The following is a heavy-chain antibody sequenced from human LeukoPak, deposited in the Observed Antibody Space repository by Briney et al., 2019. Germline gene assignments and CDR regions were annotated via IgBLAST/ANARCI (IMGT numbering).Heavy chain of an antibody. Sequence: SETLSLTCTVSGGSIRSYYWSWTRQPPGKGLEWIGHIYYSGSTNYNPSLKGRVTISVDTSKNQFSLKLSSVTAADTAVYYCARVSMTAVSYYFDYWGQGTLVTVSS. CDR3: ARVSMTAVSYYFDY. D-gene: IGHD4-11*01. J-gene: IGHJ4*02. CDR2: IYYSGST. CDR1: GGSIRSYY. V-gene: IGHV4-59*01.